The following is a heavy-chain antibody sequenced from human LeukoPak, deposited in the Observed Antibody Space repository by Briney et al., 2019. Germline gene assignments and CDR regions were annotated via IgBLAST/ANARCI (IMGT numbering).Heavy chain of an antibody. D-gene: IGHD2-2*01. V-gene: IGHV1-18*01. CDR2: ISAYNGNT. CDR1: GYTFTSYG. J-gene: IGHJ6*02. CDR3: ARDLFPNIVVVPAARRNYGMDV. Sequence: ASVKVSRMASGYTFTSYGISWVRQAPGQGLEWMGWISAYNGNTNYAQKLQGRVTMTTDTSTSTAYMELRSLRSDDTAVYYCARDLFPNIVVVPAARRNYGMDVWGQGTTVTVSS.